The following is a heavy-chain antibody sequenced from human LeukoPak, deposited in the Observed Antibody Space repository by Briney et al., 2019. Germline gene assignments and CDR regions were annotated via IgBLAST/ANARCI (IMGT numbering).Heavy chain of an antibody. CDR1: GGSFTGYY. D-gene: IGHD3-9*01. CDR3: ARGSRHYDILTRFDY. V-gene: IGHV4-34*01. Sequence: SETPSLTCAVYGGSFTGYYWSWIRQPPGKGLEWIGEINHSGSTNYNPSLKSRVTISVDTSKNQFSLKLSSVTAADTAVYYCARGSRHYDILTRFDYWGQGTLVTVSS. CDR2: INHSGST. J-gene: IGHJ4*02.